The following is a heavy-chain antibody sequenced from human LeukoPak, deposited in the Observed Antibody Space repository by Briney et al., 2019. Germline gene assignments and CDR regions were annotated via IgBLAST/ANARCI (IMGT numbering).Heavy chain of an antibody. Sequence: GGSLRLSCAASGFTFSSYSMNWVRQAPGKGLEWVSSISSSSSYIYYADSVKGRFTISRDNAKNSLYLQMNSLRAEDTAVYYCARTPKGVSYYDSSGPSDYWGQGTLVTVSS. CDR2: ISSSSSYI. CDR3: ARTPKGVSYYDSSGPSDY. J-gene: IGHJ4*02. D-gene: IGHD3-22*01. V-gene: IGHV3-21*01. CDR1: GFTFSSYS.